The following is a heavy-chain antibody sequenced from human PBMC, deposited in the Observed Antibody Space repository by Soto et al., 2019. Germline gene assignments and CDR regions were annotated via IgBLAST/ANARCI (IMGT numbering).Heavy chain of an antibody. Sequence: LSLTCAVSGGSISSGGYSWSWIRQPPGKGLEWIGYIYHSGSTYYNSSLKSRVTISVDRSKNQFSLKLSSVTAADTAVYYCARLGGSYAVPHFDYWGQGTLVTVSS. D-gene: IGHD1-26*01. V-gene: IGHV4-30-2*01. CDR1: GGSISSGGYS. J-gene: IGHJ4*02. CDR3: ARLGGSYAVPHFDY. CDR2: IYHSGST.